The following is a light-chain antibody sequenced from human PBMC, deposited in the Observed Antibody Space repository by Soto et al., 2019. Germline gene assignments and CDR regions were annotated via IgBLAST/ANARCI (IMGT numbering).Light chain of an antibody. J-gene: IGKJ1*01. Sequence: IVMTQSPATLSVYPGERATLSCRASQNVNYNLAWYQQKPGQAPSLLIHDASIRATAVPARFSGSGSGTEFTLTISSLQSEDFVVYYCQQYNNWPRTFGQGTKVEIK. V-gene: IGKV3-15*01. CDR3: QQYNNWPRT. CDR2: DAS. CDR1: QNVNYN.